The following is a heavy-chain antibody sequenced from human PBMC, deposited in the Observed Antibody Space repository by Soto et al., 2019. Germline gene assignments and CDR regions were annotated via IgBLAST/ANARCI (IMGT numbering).Heavy chain of an antibody. V-gene: IGHV4-34*01. Sequence: SETLSLTCAVYGGSFSGYYWSWIRQPPGKGLEWIGEINHSGSTNYNPSLKSRVTISVDTSKNQFSLKLSSVTAADTAVYYCATSSPVAGTATWGQGTTVTVSS. CDR2: INHSGST. D-gene: IGHD6-19*01. CDR1: GGSFSGYY. J-gene: IGHJ6*02. CDR3: ATSSPVAGTAT.